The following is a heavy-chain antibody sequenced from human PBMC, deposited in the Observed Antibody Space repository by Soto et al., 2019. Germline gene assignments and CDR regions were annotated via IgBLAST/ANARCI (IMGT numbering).Heavy chain of an antibody. Sequence: EVQLVQSGAEVKKPGESLKISCKGSGYSFTSYWIGWVRQMPGKGLEWMGIIYPGDSDTRYSPSFQGQVTISADKSISTAYLQWSSLKASDTAMYYCARRTHTWLQGLALDYWGQGTLVTVSS. J-gene: IGHJ4*02. V-gene: IGHV5-51*01. CDR1: GYSFTSYW. D-gene: IGHD5-12*01. CDR2: IYPGDSDT. CDR3: ARRTHTWLQGLALDY.